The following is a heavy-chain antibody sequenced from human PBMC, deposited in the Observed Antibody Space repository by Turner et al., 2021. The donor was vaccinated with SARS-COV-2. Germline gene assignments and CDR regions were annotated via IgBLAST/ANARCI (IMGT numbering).Heavy chain of an antibody. Sequence: QLQLQESGPGLVTPSETLSLTCTVSGGSLSSSSYYWGWIRQPPGKGLEWIGSIYYSGSTYYNPSVKRRVTISVDTSKNQFSRKLSSVTAADTAVYYCARGRIMIMFGGVFTNWFDPWGQGTLVTVSS. D-gene: IGHD3-16*01. CDR2: IYYSGST. CDR3: ARGRIMIMFGGVFTNWFDP. CDR1: GGSLSSSSYY. V-gene: IGHV4-39*01. J-gene: IGHJ5*02.